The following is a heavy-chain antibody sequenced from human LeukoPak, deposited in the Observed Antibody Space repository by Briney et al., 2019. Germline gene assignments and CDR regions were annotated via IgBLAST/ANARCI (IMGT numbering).Heavy chain of an antibody. Sequence: GGSLRLSCAASEFTFSSYWMSWVRQAPGKGLEWVASINEDGTDEYYVDSVKGRFTISRDNAKNSLYLQLKSLRAEDTAVYYCGRYLRSTSGSIWGQGTLVTVSS. CDR2: INEDGTDE. J-gene: IGHJ4*02. CDR1: EFTFSSYW. CDR3: GRYLRSTSGSI. V-gene: IGHV3-7*01. D-gene: IGHD3-3*01.